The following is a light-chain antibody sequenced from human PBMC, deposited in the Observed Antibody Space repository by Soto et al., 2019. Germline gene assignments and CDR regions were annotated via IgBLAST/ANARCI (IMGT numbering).Light chain of an antibody. V-gene: IGLV2-14*01. CDR1: SSDVGGYNY. CDR2: EVS. CDR3: SSDTSSSTRV. J-gene: IGLJ3*02. Sequence: QSALTQPASVSGSTGRSITISCTGSSSDVGGYNYVSWYQQHPGKAPKLLIYEVSNQPSGVSNRFSGSKSGNTASLTISGLQAEDESDYYCSSDTSSSTRVFGGGTKLTVL.